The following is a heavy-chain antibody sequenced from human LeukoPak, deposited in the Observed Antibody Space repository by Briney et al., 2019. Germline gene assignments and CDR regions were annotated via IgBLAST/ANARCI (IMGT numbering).Heavy chain of an antibody. V-gene: IGHV3-30*01. J-gene: IGHJ3*02. CDR3: ARGPGPIAGAKNPFDI. D-gene: IGHD1-26*01. CDR1: GFTFITYW. Sequence: PGGSLRLSCAASGFTFITYWMHWVRQAPGKGLEWVAVISYDGSNKYYADSVKGRFTISGDKSKDTLYLQMNSLRPEDTAVYYCARGPGPIAGAKNPFDIWGRGTMVTVSS. CDR2: ISYDGSNK.